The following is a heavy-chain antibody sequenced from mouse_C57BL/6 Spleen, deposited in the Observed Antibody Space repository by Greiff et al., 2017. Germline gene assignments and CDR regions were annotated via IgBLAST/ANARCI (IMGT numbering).Heavy chain of an antibody. CDR1: GYTFTDYN. Sequence: EVQLQQSGPELVKPGASVKIPCKASGYTFTDYNMDWVKQSHGKSLEWIGDINPNNGGTIYNQKFKGKATLTVDKSSSTAYMELRSLTSEDTAVYYCARRYYSNYVDAMDYWGQGTSVTVSS. CDR3: ARRYYSNYVDAMDY. CDR2: INPNNGGT. J-gene: IGHJ4*01. V-gene: IGHV1-18*01. D-gene: IGHD2-5*01.